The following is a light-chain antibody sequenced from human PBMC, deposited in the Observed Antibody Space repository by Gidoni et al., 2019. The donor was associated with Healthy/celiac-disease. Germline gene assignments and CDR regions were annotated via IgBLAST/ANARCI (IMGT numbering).Light chain of an antibody. CDR2: DAS. CDR1: QSVSSY. V-gene: IGKV3-11*01. Sequence: EIVLTQSPATLSLSPGERATLSCRASQSVSSYLAGYQQKPGQAPRLLIYDASNRATNIPARLSGSGSGTDVTLTISSLEPEDFAVYYCQQRSNWRTFGQGTKLEIK. J-gene: IGKJ2*01. CDR3: QQRSNWRT.